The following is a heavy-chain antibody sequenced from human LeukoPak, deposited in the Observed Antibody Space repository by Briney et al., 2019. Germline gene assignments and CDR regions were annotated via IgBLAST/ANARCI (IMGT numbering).Heavy chain of an antibody. CDR1: GGSISSYY. CDR3: AREGVTKYYFDY. V-gene: IGHV4-59*01. D-gene: IGHD4-11*01. J-gene: IGHJ4*02. CDR2: IYYSGST. Sequence: SQTLSLTCTVSGGSISSYYWSWIRQPPGKGLEWIGYIYYSGSTNYNPSLKSRVTISADTSKNQFSLKLSSVTAADTAVYYCAREGVTKYYFDYWGQGTLVTVSS.